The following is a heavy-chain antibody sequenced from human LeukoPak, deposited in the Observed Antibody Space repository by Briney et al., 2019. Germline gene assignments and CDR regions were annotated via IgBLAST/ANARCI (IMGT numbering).Heavy chain of an antibody. J-gene: IGHJ4*02. CDR2: IIPIFGTA. V-gene: IGHV1-69*05. CDR1: GGTFSSYA. CDR3: AREGFLEWSLGGYYFDY. Sequence: SVKVSCKASGGTFSSYAISWVRQAPGQGLEWMGGIIPIFGTANYAQKFQGRVTITRDTSASTAYMELSSLRSEDMAVYYCAREGFLEWSLGGYYFDYWGQGTLVTVSS. D-gene: IGHD3-3*01.